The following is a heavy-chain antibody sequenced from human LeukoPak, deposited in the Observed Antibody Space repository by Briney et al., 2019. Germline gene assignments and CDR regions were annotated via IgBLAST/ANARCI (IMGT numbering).Heavy chain of an antibody. Sequence: ASVKVSCKASGYTFISYYMHWVRQAPGQGFEWMGIINPSGGSTSYAQKFQGRVTMTRDMSTSTVYMELSSLRSEDTAVYYCARDGCSGGSCYGYYYYYYMDVWGKGTTVTVSS. J-gene: IGHJ6*03. V-gene: IGHV1-46*01. CDR3: ARDGCSGGSCYGYYYYYYMDV. D-gene: IGHD2-15*01. CDR1: GYTFISYY. CDR2: INPSGGST.